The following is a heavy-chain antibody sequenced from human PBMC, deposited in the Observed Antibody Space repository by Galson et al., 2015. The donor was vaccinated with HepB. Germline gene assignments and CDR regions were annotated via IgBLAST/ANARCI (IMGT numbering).Heavy chain of an antibody. CDR1: GYSISSGYF. CDR2: IHHTGTT. J-gene: IGHJ4*02. CDR3: ARYTAAGYYFDN. Sequence: LSLTCTVSGYSISSGYFWSWVRQPPGRGPEWIATIHHTGTTYYTPSLKSRVTISVDTSKNQFSLKLTSVTAADTAVYLCARYTAAGYYFDNWGQGTLVTVSS. V-gene: IGHV4-38-2*02. D-gene: IGHD2-2*02.